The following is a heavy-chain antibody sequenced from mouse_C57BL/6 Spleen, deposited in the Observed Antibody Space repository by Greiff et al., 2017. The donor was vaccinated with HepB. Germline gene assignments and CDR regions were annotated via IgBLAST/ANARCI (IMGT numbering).Heavy chain of an antibody. CDR2: INYDGSST. CDR3: ARGWLDYAMDY. D-gene: IGHD2-3*01. V-gene: IGHV5-16*01. J-gene: IGHJ4*01. CDR1: GFTFSDYY. Sequence: EVQVVESAGGLVQPGSSMKLSCTASGFTFSDYYMAWVRQVPEKGLEWVANINYDGSSTYYLDSLKSRFIISRDNAKNMLYLQMSSLKSEDTATYYCARGWLDYAMDYWGQGTSVTVSS.